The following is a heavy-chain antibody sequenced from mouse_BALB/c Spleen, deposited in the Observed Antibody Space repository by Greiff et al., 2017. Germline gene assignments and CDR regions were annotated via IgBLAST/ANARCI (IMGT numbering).Heavy chain of an antibody. V-gene: IGHV3-6*02. D-gene: IGHD4-1*01. CDR3: AREGGLTGDY. Sequence: EVKLLESGPGLVKPSQSLSLTCSVTGYSITSGYYWNWIRQFPGNKLEWMGYISYDGSNNYNPSLKNRISITRDTSKNQFFLKLNSVTTEDTATYYCAREGGLTGDYWGQGTTLTVSS. CDR1: GYSITSGYY. CDR2: ISYDGSN. J-gene: IGHJ2*01.